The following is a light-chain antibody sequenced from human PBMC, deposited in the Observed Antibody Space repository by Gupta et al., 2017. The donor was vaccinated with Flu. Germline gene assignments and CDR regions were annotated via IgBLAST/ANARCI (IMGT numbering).Light chain of an antibody. CDR1: PTVDTY. J-gene: IGKJ1*01. V-gene: IGKV3-11*01. CDR2: DIS. Sequence: SPATLSLSPGERATLSCRASPTVDTYLAWYQQKPGQAPRLLVYDISTRATGIPGRFSGSGSGTDFTLTISSLEPEDFAVYYCQQGRSSWTFGQGTRVEMK. CDR3: QQGRSSWT.